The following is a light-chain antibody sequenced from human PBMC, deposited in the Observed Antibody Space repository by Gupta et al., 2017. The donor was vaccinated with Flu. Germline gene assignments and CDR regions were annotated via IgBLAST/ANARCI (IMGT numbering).Light chain of an antibody. CDR1: QSVSRSY. J-gene: IGKJ2*03. V-gene: IGKV3-20*01. CDR2: GSS. CDR3: QQYGSSPYS. Sequence: EIVLTQSPGILSLSPGERATLSCRASQSVSRSYLGWYKQKPGQAPRLLIYGSSSRATGIPDRFSGSGSGTDFTLTVSRLEPEDFAVYYCQQYGSSPYSFGQGTKLEIK.